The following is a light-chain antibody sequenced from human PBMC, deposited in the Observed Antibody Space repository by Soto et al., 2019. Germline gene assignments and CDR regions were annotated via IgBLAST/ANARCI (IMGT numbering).Light chain of an antibody. CDR3: KQSTQLTPT. V-gene: IGKV2D-29*02. Sequence: DVVMTQTPLSLSVTPGQPASISCKPSQSLLHITGETFLFWYLQKQGQSPQLXIYEVSTRVSGVPDRFSGSGSGTEFTLKISRVETDDVGIYYCKQSTQLTPTFGQGTRLEIK. CDR2: EVS. CDR1: QSLLHITGETF. J-gene: IGKJ5*01.